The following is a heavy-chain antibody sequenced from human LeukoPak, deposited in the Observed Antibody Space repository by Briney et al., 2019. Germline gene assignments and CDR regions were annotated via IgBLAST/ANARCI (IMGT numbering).Heavy chain of an antibody. CDR1: GFTFSSHA. Sequence: GGSLRLSCAASGFTFSSHAMSWVRQAPGKGLEWVAFIRYDGSNKYYADSVEGRFTISRDNSKNTLYLQMNSLRAEDTAVYYCAKDPGPSAPWGQGTLVTVSS. V-gene: IGHV3-30*02. J-gene: IGHJ5*02. CDR3: AKDPGPSAP. CDR2: IRYDGSNK.